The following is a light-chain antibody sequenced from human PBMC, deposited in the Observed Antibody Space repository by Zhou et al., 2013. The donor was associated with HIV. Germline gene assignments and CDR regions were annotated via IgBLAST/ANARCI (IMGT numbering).Light chain of an antibody. CDR2: LGS. CDR1: QTLRHSNGFNY. J-gene: IGKJ3*01. Sequence: DIVMTQSPLSLPVTPGEPASISCRSSQTLRHSNGFNYLDWYLQKPGQSPQLLIYLGSNRASGVPDRFSGSGSGTDFTLKISRVEAEDVGVYYCMQGYYNVRPFG. CDR3: MQGYYNVRP. V-gene: IGKV2-28*01.